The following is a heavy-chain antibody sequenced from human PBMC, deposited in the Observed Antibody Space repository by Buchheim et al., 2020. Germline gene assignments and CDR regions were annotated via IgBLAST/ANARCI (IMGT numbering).Heavy chain of an antibody. V-gene: IGHV3-33*01. CDR2: IWYDGSNK. CDR3: ARDPDYYDSSGYYDH. J-gene: IGHJ5*02. Sequence: QVQLVESGGGVVQPGRSLRLSCAASGFTFSSYGMHWVRQAPGKGLEWVAVIWYDGSNKYYADSVKDRFTISRDNSKNTLYLQMNSLRAEDTAVYYCARDPDYYDSSGYYDHWGQGTL. CDR1: GFTFSSYG. D-gene: IGHD3-22*01.